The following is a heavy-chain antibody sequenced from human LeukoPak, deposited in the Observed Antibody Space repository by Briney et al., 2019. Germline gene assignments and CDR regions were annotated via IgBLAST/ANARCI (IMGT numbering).Heavy chain of an antibody. V-gene: IGHV3-53*01. CDR2: IYSAGDT. Sequence: GGSLRLSCAASGFTVSGTYMSWVRQAPGKGLEWVSVIYSAGDTFSADSVKGRFTISRDNSKNTLYLQMNSLRAEDTAVYYCARGEVEASGAFDIWGQGTMVTVSS. CDR1: GFTVSGTY. J-gene: IGHJ3*02. D-gene: IGHD5-24*01. CDR3: ARGEVEASGAFDI.